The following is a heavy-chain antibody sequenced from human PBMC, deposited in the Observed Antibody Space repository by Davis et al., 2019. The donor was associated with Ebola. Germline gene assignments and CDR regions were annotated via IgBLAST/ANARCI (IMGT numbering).Heavy chain of an antibody. CDR3: ATLRRTITGMDDGFDI. D-gene: IGHD7-27*01. J-gene: IGHJ3*02. Sequence: GESLKISCKDSGNSFTSHWIGWVRQMPGKGLEWMGIIYTGDSDTRYSPSFRGQVTISADKSIKTAFLHWSSLKASDTAMYYCATLRRTITGMDDGFDIWGQGTMVTVSP. V-gene: IGHV5-51*01. CDR2: IYTGDSDT. CDR1: GNSFTSHW.